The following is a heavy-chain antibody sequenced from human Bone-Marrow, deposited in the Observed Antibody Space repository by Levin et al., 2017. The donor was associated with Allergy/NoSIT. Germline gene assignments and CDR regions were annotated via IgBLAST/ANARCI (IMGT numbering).Heavy chain of an antibody. CDR1: GFTFTSHA. J-gene: IGHJ4*02. CDR2: VAASGETT. V-gene: IGHV3-23*01. Sequence: GESLKISCVASGFTFTSHAMTWVRQAPGKGLEWLSFVAASGETTSYADSVKGRFTISRANSRNTLYLHLNSLRAEDTAIYYCAQDFRFSLNYWGQGTLVTVSS. D-gene: IGHD3-16*02. CDR3: AQDFRFSLNY.